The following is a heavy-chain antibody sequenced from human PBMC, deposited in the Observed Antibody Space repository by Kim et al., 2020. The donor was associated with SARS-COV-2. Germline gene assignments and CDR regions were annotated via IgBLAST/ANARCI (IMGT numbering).Heavy chain of an antibody. Sequence: NTDTVKGSFTSSRENAKNSLYLQMNSLRAEDTAVYYCARDGYYYDSSVNNWGQGTLVTVSS. CDR3: ARDGYYYDSSVNN. J-gene: IGHJ4*02. D-gene: IGHD3-22*01. V-gene: IGHV3-21*01.